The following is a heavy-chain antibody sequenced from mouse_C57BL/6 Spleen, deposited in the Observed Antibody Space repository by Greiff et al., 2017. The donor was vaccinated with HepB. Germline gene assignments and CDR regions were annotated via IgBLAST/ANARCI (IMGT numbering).Heavy chain of an antibody. CDR2: INPGSGGT. J-gene: IGHJ2*01. CDR1: GYAFTNYL. CDR3: ARSGDGGYFDY. V-gene: IGHV1-54*01. D-gene: IGHD3-1*01. Sequence: VQLQESGAELVRPGTSVKVSCKASGYAFTNYLIEWVKQRPGQGLEWIGVINPGSGGTNYNEKFKGKATLTADKSSSTAYMQLSSLTSEDSAVYFCARSGDGGYFDYWGQGTTLTVSS.